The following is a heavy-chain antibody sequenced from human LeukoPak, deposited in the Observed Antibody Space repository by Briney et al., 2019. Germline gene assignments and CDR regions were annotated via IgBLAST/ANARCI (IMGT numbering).Heavy chain of an antibody. CDR1: GFTFSSYW. D-gene: IGHD7-27*01. CDR3: ARDRSWVANYYYYYMDV. V-gene: IGHV3-74*01. Sequence: GGSLRLSCAASGFTFSSYWMHWVRQAPGKGLVWVSRINSDGSSTSYADSVKGRFTISRDNAKNSLYLQMNSLRAEDTAVYYCARDRSWVANYYYYYMDVWGKGTTVTVSS. J-gene: IGHJ6*03. CDR2: INSDGSST.